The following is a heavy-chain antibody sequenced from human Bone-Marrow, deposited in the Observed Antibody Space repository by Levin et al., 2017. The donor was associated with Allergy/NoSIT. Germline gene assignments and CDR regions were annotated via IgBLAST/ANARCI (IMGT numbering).Heavy chain of an antibody. D-gene: IGHD1-26*01. J-gene: IGHJ4*02. Sequence: RHGESLKISCAASEFTFDDYGMSWVRQAPGKGLEWVSGINWSGGSTAYIDSVKGRFTISRDNAKNSLYLQMNSLRAEDTALYFCARDMSGSYAFDYWGQGTLVSVSS. CDR3: ARDMSGSYAFDY. CDR2: INWSGGST. V-gene: IGHV3-20*04. CDR1: EFTFDDYG.